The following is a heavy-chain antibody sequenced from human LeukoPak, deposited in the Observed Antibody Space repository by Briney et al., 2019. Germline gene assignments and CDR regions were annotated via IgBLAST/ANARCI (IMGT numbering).Heavy chain of an antibody. J-gene: IGHJ3*02. CDR3: ARQGYYYDSSRAFDI. V-gene: IGHV4-39*01. Sequence: PSETLSLTCTVSGGSISSSSYYWGWIRQPPGKGLEWIGSIYYSGSTYYNPSLKSRVTISVDTSKNQFSLKLSSVTAADTAVYYCARQGYYYDSSRAFDIWGQGTMVTVSS. CDR2: IYYSGST. D-gene: IGHD3-22*01. CDR1: GGSISSSSYY.